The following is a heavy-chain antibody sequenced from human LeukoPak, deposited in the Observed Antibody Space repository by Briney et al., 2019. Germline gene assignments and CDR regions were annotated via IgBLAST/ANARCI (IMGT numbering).Heavy chain of an antibody. CDR1: GYTFTNYY. D-gene: IGHD2-2*01. CDR3: AREPPDTLCFDY. Sequence: GASVKVSCKASGYTFTNYYVHWVRQAPGQGLEWMGIITPGAGNINYAQKFRGRVTMTRDTSTSTVYMELSSLRSEDTAVYFCAREPPDTLCFDYWGQGTLVTVSS. J-gene: IGHJ4*02. CDR2: ITPGAGNI. V-gene: IGHV1-46*01.